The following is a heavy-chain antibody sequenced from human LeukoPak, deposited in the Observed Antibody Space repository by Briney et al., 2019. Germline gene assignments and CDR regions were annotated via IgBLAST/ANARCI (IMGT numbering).Heavy chain of an antibody. D-gene: IGHD6-19*01. J-gene: IGHJ4*02. CDR2: IYSGGST. CDR1: GFTVGNKY. CDR3: ARIGSGWTFDY. Sequence: GGSLRLSCAVSGFTVGNKYMTWVRQAPGKGLEWVSVIYSGGSTYYADSVKGRFTISRDNSKNTLYLQMNSLRGEDTAVYYCARIGSGWTFDYWGQGTLVTVSS. V-gene: IGHV3-53*01.